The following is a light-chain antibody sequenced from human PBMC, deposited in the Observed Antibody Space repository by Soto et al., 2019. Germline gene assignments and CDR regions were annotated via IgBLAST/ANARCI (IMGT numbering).Light chain of an antibody. J-gene: IGKJ3*01. CDR3: QQYGYSPFT. Sequence: EVVLTQSPATLSLSPGERATLSCRASQIVTINSLAWHQQKPGQPPRLLIYAASTRASAIPGRFGGSGSGTDFTLSISRLQPEDFALYYCQQYGYSPFTFGPGTRVDVK. V-gene: IGKV3-20*01. CDR1: QIVTINS. CDR2: AAS.